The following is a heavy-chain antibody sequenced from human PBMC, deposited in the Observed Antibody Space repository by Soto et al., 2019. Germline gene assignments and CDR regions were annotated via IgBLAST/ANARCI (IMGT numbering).Heavy chain of an antibody. D-gene: IGHD1-26*01. Sequence: QVQLVQSGAEVKEPGASVKVSCKASGYTFTGHYIHWVRQAPEQGPEWMGEIGPETGATRYAQKFQGRVTMTRDMSITTVYMELNNLSPDDTAVYYCGRGRSGQIVVFYWGQGTPVTVSS. CDR3: GRGRSGQIVVFY. J-gene: IGHJ4*02. V-gene: IGHV1-2*02. CDR2: IGPETGAT. CDR1: GYTFTGHY.